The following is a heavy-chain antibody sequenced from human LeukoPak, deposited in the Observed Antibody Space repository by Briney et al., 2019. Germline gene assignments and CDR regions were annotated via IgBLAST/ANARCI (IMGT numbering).Heavy chain of an antibody. V-gene: IGHV6-1*01. D-gene: IGHD2-21*02. J-gene: IGHJ4*01. CDR3: ARSMVTTDRNFDH. CDR1: GDSVSSNSAA. Sequence: SQTLSLTCAISGDSVSSNSAAWNWIRQSPSRGLEWLGRTYYRSKWYNDYAVSVKSRITINPDTSKNQFSLSLNSVTAADTAIFYCARSMVTTDRNFDHWGQGTLVTVSS. CDR2: TYYRSKWYN.